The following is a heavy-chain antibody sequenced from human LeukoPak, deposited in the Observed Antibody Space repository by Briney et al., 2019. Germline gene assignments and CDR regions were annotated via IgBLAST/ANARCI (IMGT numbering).Heavy chain of an antibody. CDR3: ARWKDGHSSSWYIRTSNLFDP. Sequence: GGSLRLSCAASGFTFSSYAMSWVRQAPGKGLEWVSTIKNSRSDKYYEDSVKGRFTISRDNAKNSLYLQMNSLRAEDTAVYYCARWKDGHSSSWYIRTSNLFDPWGQGTLVTVSS. CDR2: IKNSRSDK. D-gene: IGHD6-13*01. J-gene: IGHJ5*02. CDR1: GFTFSSYA. V-gene: IGHV3-7*01.